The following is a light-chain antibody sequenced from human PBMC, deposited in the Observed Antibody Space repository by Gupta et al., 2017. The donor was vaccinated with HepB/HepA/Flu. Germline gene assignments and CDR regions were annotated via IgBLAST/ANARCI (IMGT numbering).Light chain of an antibody. J-gene: IGLJ2*01. Sequence: QSVLTQPPSVSGAPGQRVTISCTGSSSTIGAGYDVHGYQQLPGTAPKLLIYGNSNRPSGVPDRFSGSKSGTSASLAITGLQAEDEADYYCQSYDSSLSGSGVFGGGTKLTVL. CDR1: SSTIGAGYD. CDR3: QSYDSSLSGSGV. V-gene: IGLV1-40*01. CDR2: GNS.